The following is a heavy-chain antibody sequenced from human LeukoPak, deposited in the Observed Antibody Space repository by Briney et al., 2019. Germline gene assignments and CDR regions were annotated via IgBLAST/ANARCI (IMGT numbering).Heavy chain of an antibody. CDR1: GFIFSNYA. J-gene: IGHJ4*02. D-gene: IGHD6-19*01. CDR2: ISSRGDST. CDR3: VKGPRPDITVAHTVEN. Sequence: PGGSPILSCAASGFIFSNYAMSWVRQVPGRGLEWVSTISSRGDSTYVADSVKGRFTISRDNSKNSLYLQMNTVRAEDTAVYYCVKGPRPDITVAHTVENWGQGTLVTISS. V-gene: IGHV3-23*01.